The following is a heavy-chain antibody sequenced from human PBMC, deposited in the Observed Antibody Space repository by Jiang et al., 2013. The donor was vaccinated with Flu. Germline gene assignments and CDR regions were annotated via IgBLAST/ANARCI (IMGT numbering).Heavy chain of an antibody. CDR2: IDWDDDK. D-gene: IGHD2-2*02. CDR3: ARIHCTSTSCYIDY. CDR1: GFSLSTSGMC. V-gene: IGHV2-70*11. J-gene: IGHJ4*02. Sequence: KPTQTLTLTCTFSGFSLSTSGMCVSWIRQPPGKALEWLARIDWDDDKYYSTSVKTRLTISKDTSKNLVVLTMTNMDPVDTATYYCARIHCTSTSCYIDYWGQGTLVTVSS.